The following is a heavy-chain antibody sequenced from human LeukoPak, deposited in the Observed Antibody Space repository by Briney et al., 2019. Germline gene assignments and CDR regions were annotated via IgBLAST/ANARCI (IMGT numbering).Heavy chain of an antibody. J-gene: IGHJ6*02. CDR2: IYYNANT. V-gene: IGHV4-39*07. Sequence: TSETLSLTCTVSGGSISSSTDYWGWIRQPPGKGLEWIGSIYYNANTYYNPSLKSRITISVDTSKNQFSLRLSSVTAADTAVYYCARVGATPRYYNYYGMDVWGQGTTVTVSS. D-gene: IGHD1-26*01. CDR1: GGSISSSTDY. CDR3: ARVGATPRYYNYYGMDV.